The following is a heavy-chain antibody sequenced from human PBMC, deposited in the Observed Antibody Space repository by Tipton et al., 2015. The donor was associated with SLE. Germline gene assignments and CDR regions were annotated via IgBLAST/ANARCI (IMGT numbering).Heavy chain of an antibody. V-gene: IGHV4-39*07. D-gene: IGHD5-18*01. CDR1: GGSIRSTSYY. CDR2: VFPGGPT. J-gene: IGHJ6*03. CDR3: ARWEVGYSYYYYMDV. Sequence: TLSLTCSVSGGSIRSTSYYWSWIRQSPGKGLEWIGEVFPGGPTNYNPSLKSRVTISLDTSRNQFSLRLSSVTAADTAVYFCARWEVGYSYYYYMDVWGKGTTVTVSS.